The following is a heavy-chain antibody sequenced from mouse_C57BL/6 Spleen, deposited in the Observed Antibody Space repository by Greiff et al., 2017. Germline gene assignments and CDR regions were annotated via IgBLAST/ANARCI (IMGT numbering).Heavy chain of an antibody. Sequence: EVQRVESGPGLVKPSQSLSLTCSVTGYSITSGYYWNWIRQFPGNKLEWMGYISYDGSNNYNPSLKNRISITRDTSKNQFFLKLNSVTTEDTATYYCASGIYYDYEAYWGQGTLVTVSA. CDR3: ASGIYYDYEAY. J-gene: IGHJ3*01. CDR2: ISYDGSN. CDR1: GYSITSGYY. D-gene: IGHD2-4*01. V-gene: IGHV3-6*01.